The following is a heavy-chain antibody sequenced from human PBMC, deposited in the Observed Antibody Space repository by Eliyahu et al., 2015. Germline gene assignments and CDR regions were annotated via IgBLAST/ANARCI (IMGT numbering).Heavy chain of an antibody. Sequence: QVQLVESGGGLVKPGGSLRLSCAASGFSFSXHYMSWIRQAPGKGLEWISYISSSGRTMYYADSVKGRFAISRDNSKNSLFLHMNSLRPEDTAVYYCATGTEYCSGGTCYSGYWGQGTLVTVSS. CDR3: ATGTEYCSGGTCYSGY. CDR1: GFSFSXHY. J-gene: IGHJ1*01. D-gene: IGHD2-15*01. CDR2: ISSSGRTM. V-gene: IGHV3-11*01.